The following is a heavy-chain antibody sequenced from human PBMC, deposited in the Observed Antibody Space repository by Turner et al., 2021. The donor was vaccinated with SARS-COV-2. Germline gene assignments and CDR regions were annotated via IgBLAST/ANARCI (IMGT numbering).Heavy chain of an antibody. CDR1: GFPFSSYR. D-gene: IGHD3-22*01. Sequence: EVQLVESGGGLVKPGGSLRLSCAASGFPFSSYRMNWVRQAPGKGLEWVSSISSSRRYIYYADSVKGRFTISRDNAKNSLYLQMNSLRAEDTAVYYCARSPTTPGFYYDSSGYYTPYYFDYWGQGTLVTVSS. CDR2: ISSSRRYI. CDR3: ARSPTTPGFYYDSSGYYTPYYFDY. V-gene: IGHV3-21*01. J-gene: IGHJ4*02.